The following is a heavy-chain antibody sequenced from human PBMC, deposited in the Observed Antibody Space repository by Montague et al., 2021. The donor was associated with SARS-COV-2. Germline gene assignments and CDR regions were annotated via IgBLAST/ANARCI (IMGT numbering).Heavy chain of an antibody. J-gene: IGHJ4*02. D-gene: IGHD5-18*01. Sequence: SETLSLTCTVSGGSISRGYYYWSWIRLPAGQGLEWIGRIYHSGSPNYNPSLESRVVLSVDTSRNQFSMKMTSVTAAATAMYYCARGVGTGVVPVTGGFDSWGQGTLVIVSS. CDR3: ARGVGTGVVPVTGGFDS. CDR1: GGSISRGYYY. V-gene: IGHV4-61*10. CDR2: IYHSGSP.